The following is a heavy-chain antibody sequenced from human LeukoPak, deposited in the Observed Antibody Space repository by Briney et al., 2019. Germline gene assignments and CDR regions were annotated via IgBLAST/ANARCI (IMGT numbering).Heavy chain of an antibody. CDR2: IYSGGST. CDR3: ARVGYCSSTSCYKGLGAFDI. CDR1: GFTVSSNY. V-gene: IGHV3-66*02. Sequence: PGGSLRLSCAASGFTVSSNYMSWVRQAPGKGLEWVSVIYSGGSTYYADSVKGRFTISRDNYKNTLYLQMNSLRAEDTAVYYCARVGYCSSTSCYKGLGAFDIWGQGTMVTVSS. J-gene: IGHJ3*02. D-gene: IGHD2-2*02.